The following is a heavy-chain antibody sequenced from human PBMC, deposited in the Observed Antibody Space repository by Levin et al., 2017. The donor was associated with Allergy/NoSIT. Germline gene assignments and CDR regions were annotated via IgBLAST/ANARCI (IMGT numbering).Heavy chain of an antibody. CDR2: ISWNSGSI. Sequence: GGSLRLSCAASGFTFDDYAMHWVRQAPGKGLEWVSGISWNSGSIGYADSVKGRFTISRDNAKNSLYLQMNSLRAEDTALYYCAKDGALYSSSFDYWGQGTLVTVSS. CDR1: GFTFDDYA. V-gene: IGHV3-9*01. J-gene: IGHJ4*02. CDR3: AKDGALYSSSFDY. D-gene: IGHD6-6*01.